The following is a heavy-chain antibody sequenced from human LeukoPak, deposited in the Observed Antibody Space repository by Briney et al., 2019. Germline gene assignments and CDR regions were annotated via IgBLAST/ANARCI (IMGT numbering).Heavy chain of an antibody. CDR1: GYTFSGYY. CDR2: IDPKSGGT. CDR3: ARDSRVSADY. Sequence: ASVKVSCKTSGYTFSGYYIHWLRQAPGQGLEWLGRIDPKSGGTSFAHNFQGRVTMTTDTSISTVYMDLSSLRSDDTAVYYCARDSRVSADYWGQGTLVTVSS. D-gene: IGHD2-8*01. J-gene: IGHJ4*02. V-gene: IGHV1-2*06.